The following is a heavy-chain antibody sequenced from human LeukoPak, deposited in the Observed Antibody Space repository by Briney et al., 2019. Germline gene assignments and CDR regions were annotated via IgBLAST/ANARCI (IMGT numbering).Heavy chain of an antibody. CDR1: GYTFTSYD. J-gene: IGHJ4*02. V-gene: IGHV1-8*03. Sequence: ASVKVSCKASGYTFTSYDINWVRQATGQGLEWMGWMNPNSGNTGYAQKFQGRVTITRNTSISTAYMELSSLRSEDTAVYYCATPPYSSGWYYFDYWGQGTLVAVSS. CDR3: ATPPYSSGWYYFDY. CDR2: MNPNSGNT. D-gene: IGHD6-19*01.